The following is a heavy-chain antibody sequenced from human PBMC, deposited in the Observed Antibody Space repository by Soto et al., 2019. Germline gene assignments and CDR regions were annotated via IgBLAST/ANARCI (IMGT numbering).Heavy chain of an antibody. CDR3: ARGGEGDIVLVPAAPGVYYYYYGMDV. J-gene: IGHJ6*02. CDR1: GGTFSSYA. Sequence: VQLVQSGAEVKKPWSSVKVSCKASGGTFSSYAISWVRQAPGQGLEWMGGIIPIFGTANYAPKVQGRVLITADESTRKAYMGLGSLRSEDTAVYYWARGGEGDIVLVPAAPGVYYYYYGMDVWGQGTTVTVSS. V-gene: IGHV1-69*12. D-gene: IGHD2-2*01. CDR2: IIPIFGTA.